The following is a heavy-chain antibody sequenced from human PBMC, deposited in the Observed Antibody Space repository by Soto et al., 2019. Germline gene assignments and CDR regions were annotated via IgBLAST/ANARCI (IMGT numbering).Heavy chain of an antibody. J-gene: IGHJ4*02. CDR2: IWYHGNSI. CDR3: ARYNTGHSDY. V-gene: IGHV3-33*01. CDR1: GFTFSSYG. Sequence: QGQLVESGGGVVQPGRSLRLSCAASGFTFSSYGMHWVRQAPGKGLEWVAVIWYHGNSIYYADSVKGRFTISIDNSKNTLYLQMNNLRAEDTAVYYCARYNTGHSDYWGQGTLVTVSS. D-gene: IGHD1-20*01.